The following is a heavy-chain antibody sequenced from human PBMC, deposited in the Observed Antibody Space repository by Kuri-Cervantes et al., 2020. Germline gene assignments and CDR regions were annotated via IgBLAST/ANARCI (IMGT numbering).Heavy chain of an antibody. D-gene: IGHD3-22*01. CDR1: GGSIRSYYW. V-gene: IGHV2-26*03. CDR3: ARTPYYYDSSGYYYVVNPFDY. CDR2: IFSNDEK. J-gene: IGHJ4*02. Sequence: LRLSCSISGGSIRSYYWSWIRQPPGKALEWLAHIFSNDEKSYSTSLKSRLTISKDTSKSQVVLTMTNVDPVDTATYYCARTPYYYDSSGYYYVVNPFDYWGQGTLVTVSS.